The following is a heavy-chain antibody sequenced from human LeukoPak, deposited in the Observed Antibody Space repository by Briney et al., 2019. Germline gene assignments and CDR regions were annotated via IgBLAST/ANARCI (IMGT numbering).Heavy chain of an antibody. Sequence: PSETLSLTCIVSGDSIRSSGYYWGWIRQPPGKGLEWIGSMFYGETTSYSPPLQGRVTISLDTSKNQFSLRLNSVTAADTAVYYCARLERSRMDGAQYWGQGTLVTVSS. CDR3: ARLERSRMDGAQY. D-gene: IGHD4/OR15-4a*01. CDR2: MFYGETT. CDR1: GDSIRSSGYY. V-gene: IGHV4-39*01. J-gene: IGHJ4*02.